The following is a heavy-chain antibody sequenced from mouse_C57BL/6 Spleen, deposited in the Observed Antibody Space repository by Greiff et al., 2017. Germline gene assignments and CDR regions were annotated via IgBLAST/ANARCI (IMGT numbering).Heavy chain of an antibody. CDR2: IDPSDSYT. D-gene: IGHD1-1*01. J-gene: IGHJ4*01. Sequence: VQLQQPGAELVRPGTSVKLSCKASGYTFTSYWMHWVKQRPGQGLEWIGVIDPSDSYTTYNQKFKGKATLTVDTSSSTAYMQLSSLTSEDSAVYYCARAPYYGSSDYAMDYWGQGTSVTVSS. CDR3: ARAPYYGSSDYAMDY. CDR1: GYTFTSYW. V-gene: IGHV1-59*01.